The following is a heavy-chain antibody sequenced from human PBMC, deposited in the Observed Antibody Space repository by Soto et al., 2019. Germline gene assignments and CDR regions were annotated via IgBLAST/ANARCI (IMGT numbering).Heavy chain of an antibody. Sequence: ASVKVSCKASGYTFTGYYMHWVRQAPGQGLEWMGWINPNSGGTNYAQKFQGWVTMTRDTSISTAYMELSRLRSDDTAVYYCARGGYYDSSGYCYDYYYGMDVWGQGTTVTVSS. CDR3: ARGGYYDSSGYCYDYYYGMDV. CDR1: GYTFTGYY. D-gene: IGHD3-22*01. CDR2: INPNSGGT. V-gene: IGHV1-2*04. J-gene: IGHJ6*02.